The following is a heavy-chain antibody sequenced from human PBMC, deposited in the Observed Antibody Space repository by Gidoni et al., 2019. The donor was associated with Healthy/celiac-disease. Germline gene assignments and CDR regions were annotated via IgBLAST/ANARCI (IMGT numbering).Heavy chain of an antibody. CDR3: AKVGGGVAARHPRAPDY. D-gene: IGHD6-6*01. V-gene: IGHV3-23*01. CDR1: GSTFSSYA. J-gene: IGHJ4*02. CDR2: ISGSGGST. Sequence: EVQLLESGGGLVQPGGSLRLSCAASGSTFSSYAMSWVRQAPGKGLEWVSAISGSGGSTYYADSVKGRFTISRDNSKNTLYLQMNSLRAEDTAVYYCAKVGGGVAARHPRAPDYWGQGTLVTVSS.